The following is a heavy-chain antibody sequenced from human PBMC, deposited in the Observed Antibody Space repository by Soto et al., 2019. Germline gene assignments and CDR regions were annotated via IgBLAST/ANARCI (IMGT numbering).Heavy chain of an antibody. V-gene: IGHV4-59*01. CDR3: AREGVTPSYCYYYGMDV. D-gene: IGHD5-18*01. CDR2: ITYSGST. CDR1: GGSISSYY. Sequence: QVQLQESGPGLVKPSETLSLTCTVSGGSISSYYWSWIRQPPGKGLEWIGYITYSGSTNYTSSLKSRVTPAADASKNQFSLKLRSVTAADTAVYYCAREGVTPSYCYYYGMDVWGQGTTVTVSS. J-gene: IGHJ6*02.